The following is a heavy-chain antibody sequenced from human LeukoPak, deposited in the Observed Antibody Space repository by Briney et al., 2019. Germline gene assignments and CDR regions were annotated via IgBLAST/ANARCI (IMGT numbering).Heavy chain of an antibody. D-gene: IGHD3-9*01. CDR3: ARGGPTHHYDILTGYYRTTAPDY. CDR2: INAGNGNT. J-gene: IGHJ4*02. V-gene: IGHV1-3*03. Sequence: GASAKVSCKASGYTFTSYAMHWVRQAPGQRLEWMGWINAGNGNTKYSQEFQGRVTITRDTSASTAYMELSSLRSEDMTVYYCARGGPTHHYDILTGYYRTTAPDYWGQGTLVTVSS. CDR1: GYTFTSYA.